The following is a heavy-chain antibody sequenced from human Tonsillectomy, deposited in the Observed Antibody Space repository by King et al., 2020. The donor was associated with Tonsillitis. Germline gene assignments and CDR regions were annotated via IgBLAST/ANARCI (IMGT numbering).Heavy chain of an antibody. D-gene: IGHD4-17*01. V-gene: IGHV4-34*01. CDR1: GGSFSGYY. CDR3: ARGTAGDYVFEP. Sequence: VQLQQWGAGLLKPSETLSLTCAVYGGSFSGYYWSWIRQPPGKGLEWIGEINHSGSTNYNPSLKSRVTISVDTSKNQFSLELSSVTAADTAVYYCARGTAGDYVFEPWGQGTLVTVSS. CDR2: INHSGST. J-gene: IGHJ5*02.